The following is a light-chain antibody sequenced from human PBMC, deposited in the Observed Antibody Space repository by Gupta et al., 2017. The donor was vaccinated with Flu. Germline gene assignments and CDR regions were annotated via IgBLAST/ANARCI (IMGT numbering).Light chain of an antibody. V-gene: IGLV2-14*01. Sequence: QSPLTQPAPVSGSPGQSITISCTGTSSDVGGYNYVSWYQHHPGKAPKLMIYEVINRPSGVSNRFSGSKSGNTASLTISGLQAEDEADYYCSSYTGSNSYEFGGGTKLTVL. CDR3: SSYTGSNSYE. J-gene: IGLJ3*02. CDR2: EVI. CDR1: SSDVGGYNY.